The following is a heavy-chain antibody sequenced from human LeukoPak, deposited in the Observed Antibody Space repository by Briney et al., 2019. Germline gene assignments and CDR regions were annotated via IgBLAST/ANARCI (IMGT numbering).Heavy chain of an antibody. CDR2: ISYDGSNK. CDR1: GFTFSSFD. V-gene: IGHV3-30-3*01. J-gene: IGHJ3*01. D-gene: IGHD5-18*01. Sequence: GGSLRLSCAASGFTFSSFDMHWVRQAPGKGVEWVALISYDGSNKYYADSVKGRFTISRDNSKNTLYLQMNSLRPEDTAVYYCAREGLGYSYGYQAFDVWGQGTMVTVAS. CDR3: AREGLGYSYGYQAFDV.